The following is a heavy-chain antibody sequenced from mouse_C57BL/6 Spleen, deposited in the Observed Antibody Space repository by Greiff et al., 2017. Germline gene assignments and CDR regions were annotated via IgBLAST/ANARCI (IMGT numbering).Heavy chain of an antibody. CDR1: GYTFTSYG. Sequence: QVQLKQSGAELARPGASVKLSCKASGYTFTSYGISWVKQRTGQGLEWIGEIYPRSGNTYYNEKFKGKATLTADKSSSTAYMELRSLTSEDSAVYFCARDSSGYGYYAMDYWGQGTSVTVSS. V-gene: IGHV1-81*01. J-gene: IGHJ4*01. CDR2: IYPRSGNT. CDR3: ARDSSGYGYYAMDY. D-gene: IGHD3-2*02.